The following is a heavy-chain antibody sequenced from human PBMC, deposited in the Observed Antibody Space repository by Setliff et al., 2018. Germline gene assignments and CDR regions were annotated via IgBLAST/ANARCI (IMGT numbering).Heavy chain of an antibody. D-gene: IGHD4-17*01. CDR2: IYYSGST. Sequence: LSLTCTVSGGSIGSGGYYWSWIRQHPGKGLEWIGYIYYSGSTYYNPSLKSRVTISVDTSKNQFSLKLSPVTAADTAVYYCARDPLTTNRRRAFDIWGQGTMVTVS. CDR3: ARDPLTTNRRRAFDI. V-gene: IGHV4-31*03. CDR1: GGSIGSGGYY. J-gene: IGHJ3*02.